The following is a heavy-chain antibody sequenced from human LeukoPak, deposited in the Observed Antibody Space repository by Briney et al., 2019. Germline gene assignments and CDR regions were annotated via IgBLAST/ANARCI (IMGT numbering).Heavy chain of an antibody. CDR2: ISWNSGSI. CDR1: GFTFDDYA. V-gene: IGHV3-9*01. J-gene: IGHJ4*02. D-gene: IGHD2-15*01. Sequence: PGGSLRPSCAASGFTFDDYAMHWVRQAPGKGLEWVSGISWNSGSIGYADSVKGRFTISRDNAKNSLYLQMNSLRAEDTALYYCAKDTRRGVVVVAATGALDYWGQGTLVTVSS. CDR3: AKDTRRGVVVVAATGALDY.